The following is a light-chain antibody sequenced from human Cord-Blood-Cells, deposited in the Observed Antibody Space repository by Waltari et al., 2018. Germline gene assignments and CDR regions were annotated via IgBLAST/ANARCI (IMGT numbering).Light chain of an antibody. V-gene: IGLV1-44*01. Sequence: QSVLTQPPSASGTPGQRVTISCSGSSSNIGSNTVNWYQQLPGTDPKLLIYSNNQRPSGVPDRFSGSKSGTSASLAISRLQSEDEADYYCAAWDDSLNGWVFGGGTKLTVL. CDR2: SNN. J-gene: IGLJ3*02. CDR1: SSNIGSNT. CDR3: AAWDDSLNGWV.